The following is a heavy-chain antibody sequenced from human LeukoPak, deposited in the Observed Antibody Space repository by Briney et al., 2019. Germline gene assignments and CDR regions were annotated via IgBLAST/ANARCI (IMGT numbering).Heavy chain of an antibody. V-gene: IGHV4-59*12. J-gene: IGHJ4*02. CDR2: IYHSGST. D-gene: IGHD5-18*01. CDR3: ARDLVDTAMVN. CDR1: GDSISTYY. Sequence: SETLSLTCTVSGDSISTYYWSWIRQSPGKGLEWIGYIYHSGSTKYNPSLKSRVTISVDTSKNQFSLKLSSVTAADTAVYYCARDLVDTAMVNWGQGTLVTVSS.